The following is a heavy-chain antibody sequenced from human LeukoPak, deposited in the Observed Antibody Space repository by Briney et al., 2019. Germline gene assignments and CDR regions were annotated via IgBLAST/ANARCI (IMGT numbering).Heavy chain of an antibody. J-gene: IGHJ4*02. CDR3: ARGPGYSSGWYGVSGLDY. CDR2: IRGSGGST. V-gene: IGHV3-23*01. CDR1: GFTFSSYA. D-gene: IGHD6-19*01. Sequence: GGSLRLSCAASGFTFSSYAMSWVRQAPGKGLEWVSAIRGSGGSTYYADSVKGRFTISRDNSKNTLYLQMNSLRAEDTAVYYCARGPGYSSGWYGVSGLDYWGQGTLVTVSS.